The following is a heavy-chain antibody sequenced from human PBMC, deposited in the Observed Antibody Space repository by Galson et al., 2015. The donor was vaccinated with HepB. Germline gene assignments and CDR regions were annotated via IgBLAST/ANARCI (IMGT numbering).Heavy chain of an antibody. CDR3: TRGRFFQE. CDR1: GFTFSSYS. Sequence: SLRLSCAASGFTFSSYSMNWVRQAPGKGLEWVSSIVSISSSTYYADSVKGRFTISRDNAKSSLHLQMNSLRAEDTAVYYCTRGRFFQEWGQGTLVTVSS. CDR2: IVSISSST. J-gene: IGHJ1*01. V-gene: IGHV3-21*01.